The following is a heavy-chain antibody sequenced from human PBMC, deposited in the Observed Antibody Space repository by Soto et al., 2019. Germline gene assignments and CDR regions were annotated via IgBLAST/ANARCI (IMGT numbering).Heavy chain of an antibody. V-gene: IGHV1-3*01. D-gene: IGHD2-2*01. CDR1: GYTFTSYA. CDR2: INAGNGNT. CDR3: ALPAAMNYYYGMDV. J-gene: IGHJ6*02. Sequence: ASVKVSCKASGYTFTSYAMHWVRQAPGQRLEWMGWINAGNGNTKYSQKFQGRVTITRDTSASTAYMELCSLRSEDTAVYYCALPAAMNYYYGMDVWGQGTTVTVSS.